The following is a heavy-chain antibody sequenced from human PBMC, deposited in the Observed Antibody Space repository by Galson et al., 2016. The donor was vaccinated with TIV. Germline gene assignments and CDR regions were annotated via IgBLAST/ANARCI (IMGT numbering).Heavy chain of an antibody. CDR1: GDTFRTYT. CDR3: AREGLKYAGGDAFDI. CDR2: IIPLHGLS. J-gene: IGHJ3*02. D-gene: IGHD2-2*01. Sequence: SVKVSCKASGDTFRTYTVSWVRQAPGQGLEWMGGIIPLHGLSNHAQKFEGRVAITADEPTSTAYMELSSLRSEDTAVYYCAREGLKYAGGDAFDIWGQGTMVTVSS. V-gene: IGHV1-69*10.